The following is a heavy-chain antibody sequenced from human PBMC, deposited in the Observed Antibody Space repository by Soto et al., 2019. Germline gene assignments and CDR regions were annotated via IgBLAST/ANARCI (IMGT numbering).Heavy chain of an antibody. D-gene: IGHD5-12*01. J-gene: IGHJ6*02. Sequence: GGSLRLSCAASGFTFSSYAMHWVRQAPGKGLEWVAVISYDGSNKYYADSVKGRFTISRDNSKNTLYLQMNSLRAEDTAVYYCARDRYDNLRGYSGYDYVGDYYYYGMDVWGQGTTVTVSS. CDR1: GFTFSSYA. CDR2: ISYDGSNK. V-gene: IGHV3-30-3*01. CDR3: ARDRYDNLRGYSGYDYVGDYYYYGMDV.